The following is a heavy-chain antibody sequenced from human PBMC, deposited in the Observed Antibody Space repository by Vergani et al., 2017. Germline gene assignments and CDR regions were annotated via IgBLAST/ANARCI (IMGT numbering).Heavy chain of an antibody. CDR3: ARVLRFEDDTRFDP. CDR2: IYYSGST. CDR1: GGSISSYY. J-gene: IGHJ5*02. V-gene: IGHV4-59*01. D-gene: IGHD3-22*01. Sequence: QVQLQESGPGLVKPSETLSLTCTVSGGSISSYYWSWIRQPPGKGLEWIGYIYYSGSTNYNPSLKSRVTISVDTSKNQFSLKLSSVTAADTAVYYCARVLRFEDDTRFDPSGQGTLVTVSS.